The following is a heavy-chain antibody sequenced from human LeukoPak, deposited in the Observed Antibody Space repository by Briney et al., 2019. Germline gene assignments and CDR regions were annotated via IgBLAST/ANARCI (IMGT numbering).Heavy chain of an antibody. CDR3: ARGSWNYAFDI. CDR1: KFTFSSYT. D-gene: IGHD1-7*01. J-gene: IGHJ3*02. Sequence: GGSLRLSCAASKFTFSSYTLNWVRQAPGQGLQWVSSISSSSSSIYYADSVKGRFTISRDNAKNSLYLQMNSLGAGDTAVYYCARGSWNYAFDIWGQGTMVTVSS. CDR2: ISSSSSSI. V-gene: IGHV3-21*01.